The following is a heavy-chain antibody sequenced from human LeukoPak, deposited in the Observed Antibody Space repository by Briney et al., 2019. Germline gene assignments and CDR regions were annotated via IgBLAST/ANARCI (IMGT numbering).Heavy chain of an antibody. CDR3: AKVSGTYSSYFDY. V-gene: IGHV3-30*18. Sequence: GGSLRLSCAASGFTFTTYGMDWVRQAPGKGLEWVAVISHDGSNQYYADSVKGRFTISRDNSKNTLYLRMNSLRADDTAVYYCAKVSGTYSSYFDYWGQGTVVTVSS. J-gene: IGHJ4*02. CDR1: GFTFTTYG. D-gene: IGHD1-26*01. CDR2: ISHDGSNQ.